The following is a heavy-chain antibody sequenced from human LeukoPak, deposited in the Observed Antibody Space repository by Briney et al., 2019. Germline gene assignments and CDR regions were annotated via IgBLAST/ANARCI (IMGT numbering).Heavy chain of an antibody. CDR2: INPNSGGT. J-gene: IGHJ5*02. CDR3: ARAGGRSWFDP. Sequence: GASVKVSCKASGYSFTDKYMHWVRQAPRQGLEWMGWINPNSGGTNYAQKFQGRVTMTTDTSMSTAYMELSRLTSDDTAVYYCARAGGRSWFDPWGQGTLVTVSS. CDR1: GYSFTDKY. V-gene: IGHV1-2*02.